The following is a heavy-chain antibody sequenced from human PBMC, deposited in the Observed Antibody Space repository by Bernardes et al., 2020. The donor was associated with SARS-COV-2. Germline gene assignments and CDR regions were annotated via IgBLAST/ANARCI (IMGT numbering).Heavy chain of an antibody. CDR3: ARYPTDTSYEFDY. V-gene: IGHV3-7*04. D-gene: IGHD3-16*01. CDR2: INQDADKR. Sequence: GGSLRLSCAASGFIFSNYWMSWVRQAPGKGLEWVANINQDADKRYYVDSVKGRFTISRDNAKNSLYLQMNSLRAEDTAVYYCARYPTDTSYEFDYWGQGTLITVSS. J-gene: IGHJ4*02. CDR1: GFIFSNYW.